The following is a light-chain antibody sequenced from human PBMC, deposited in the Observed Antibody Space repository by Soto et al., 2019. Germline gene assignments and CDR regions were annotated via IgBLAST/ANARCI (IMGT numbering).Light chain of an antibody. CDR1: QSVSSSS. V-gene: IGKV3-20*01. Sequence: NVLTQCPGTLSVSPGEGATLFCRASQSVSSSSLAWYQQKPGQAPRLLMYGASSRATGIPDRFSGSGSGTDFTLTIRTLEPEDFAVYYCQQYGSSPRTFGQGTKVDI. CDR3: QQYGSSPRT. J-gene: IGKJ1*01. CDR2: GAS.